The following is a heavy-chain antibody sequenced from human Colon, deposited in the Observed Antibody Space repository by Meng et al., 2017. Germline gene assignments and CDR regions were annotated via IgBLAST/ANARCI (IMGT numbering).Heavy chain of an antibody. CDR1: GDSVSSNSAA. D-gene: IGHD3-22*01. Sequence: VQPQQPVPGLVQPSQTPSLPCAISGDSVSSNSAAWNWIRQSPSRGLEWLGRTYYRSKWYNDYAVSVKSRITINPDTSKNQFSLQLNSVTPEDTAVYYCARDSSSSAYSPFDYWGQGTLVTVSS. CDR2: TYYRSKWYN. V-gene: IGHV6-1*01. J-gene: IGHJ4*02. CDR3: ARDSSSSAYSPFDY.